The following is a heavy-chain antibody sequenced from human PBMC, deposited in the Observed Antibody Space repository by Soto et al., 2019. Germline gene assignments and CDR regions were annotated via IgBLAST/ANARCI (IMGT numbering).Heavy chain of an antibody. D-gene: IGHD2-2*01. Sequence: ASVKVSCKASGYTFTSYGISWVRQAPGQGLEWMGWISAYNGNTNYAQKLQGRVTMTTDTSTSTAYMELRSLRSDDTAVYYCARKRRVPAATGLYYYYGMDVWGQGTTVTVSS. CDR2: ISAYNGNT. CDR3: ARKRRVPAATGLYYYYGMDV. CDR1: GYTFTSYG. V-gene: IGHV1-18*01. J-gene: IGHJ6*02.